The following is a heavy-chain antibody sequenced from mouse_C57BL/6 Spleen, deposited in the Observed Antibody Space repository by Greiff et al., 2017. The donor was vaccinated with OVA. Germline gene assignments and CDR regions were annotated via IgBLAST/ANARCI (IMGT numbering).Heavy chain of an antibody. J-gene: IGHJ4*01. CDR3: DRGTRAPYNYYAMDY. CDR1: GYSFTGYN. D-gene: IGHD1-3*01. V-gene: IGHV1-39*01. CDR2: INPSYGAT. Sequence: EVQLQQSGPELVKPGASVKLSCKASGYSFTGYNMNWVKQSTGKSLEWIGIINPSYGATSYNQKFKGKATLTVDQSSSTAYMQLISLTSEDSAVYSVDRGTRAPYNYYAMDYWGQGTSLTVSS.